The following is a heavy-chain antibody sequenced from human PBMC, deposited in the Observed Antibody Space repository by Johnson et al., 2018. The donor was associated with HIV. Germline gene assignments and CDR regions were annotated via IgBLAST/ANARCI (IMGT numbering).Heavy chain of an antibody. D-gene: IGHD4-17*01. CDR1: AFTVSSNY. Sequence: VQLVESGGGLIQPWGSLRLSCAASAFTVSSNYMSWVRQAPAKGLEWVSVISSGDRAFYADSVKGRFTISRDNSKNTLYLQMNSLRAEDTALYYCARGSTGAFDIWGQGTMVTVSS. V-gene: IGHV3-53*01. CDR2: ISSGDRA. CDR3: ARGSTGAFDI. J-gene: IGHJ3*02.